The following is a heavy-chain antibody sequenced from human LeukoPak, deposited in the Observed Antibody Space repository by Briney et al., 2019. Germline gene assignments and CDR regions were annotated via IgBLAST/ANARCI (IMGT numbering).Heavy chain of an antibody. CDR3: ARERVCRSNSCYSTFDS. CDR1: GFTYRSYW. Sequence: GGSLRLSCAASGFTYRSYWMPWVRQAPAKGLEWVANIKQDGSDKHYVDSVKRRFTISRDNAKNSLFLQMDSLRDEDTAVYYCARERVCRSNSCYSTFDSWGQGTLVTVSS. V-gene: IGHV3-7*04. J-gene: IGHJ4*02. CDR2: IKQDGSDK. D-gene: IGHD2-2*02.